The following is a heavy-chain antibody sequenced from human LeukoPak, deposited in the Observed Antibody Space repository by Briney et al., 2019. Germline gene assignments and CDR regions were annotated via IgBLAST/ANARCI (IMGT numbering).Heavy chain of an antibody. CDR2: ISSSGSTI. CDR1: GFTFSDYY. J-gene: IGHJ4*02. CDR3: ARALADNRGYYLGFDY. V-gene: IGHV3-11*04. D-gene: IGHD3-22*01. Sequence: GGSLRLSCAASGFTFSDYYMSWIRQAPGKGVEWVSYISSSGSTIYYADSVKGRFTISRDNAKNSLYLQMNSLRPDDTAVYYCARALADNRGYYLGFDYWGRGTLVTVSS.